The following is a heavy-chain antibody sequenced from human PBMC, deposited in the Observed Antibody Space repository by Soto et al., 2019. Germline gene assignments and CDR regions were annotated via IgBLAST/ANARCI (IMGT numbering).Heavy chain of an antibody. V-gene: IGHV4-39*01. CDR3: ARHRSGWNNWFDP. CDR2: IYYSGST. D-gene: IGHD6-19*01. Sequence: SLTCTVSGGSISSSSYYWGWIRQPPGKGLEWIGSIYYSGSTYYNPSLKSRVTISVDTSKNQFSLKLSSVTAADTAVYYCARHRSGWNNWFDPWGQGTLVTVSS. CDR1: GGSISSSSYY. J-gene: IGHJ5*02.